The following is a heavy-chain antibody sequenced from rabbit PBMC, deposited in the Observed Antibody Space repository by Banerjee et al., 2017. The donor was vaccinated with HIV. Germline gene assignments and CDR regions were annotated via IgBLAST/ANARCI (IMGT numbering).Heavy chain of an antibody. J-gene: IGHJ4*01. CDR1: GFSFSSSYY. CDR2: IYAGSSGST. Sequence: QSLEESGGDLVKPGASLTLTCTASGFSFSSSYYMCWVRQAPGKGLEWIACIYAGSSGSTYYASWAKGRFTTSKTSSTTVTLQMTSLTAADTATYFCARTTYGWTGYACALGLWGPGTLVTVS. CDR3: ARTTYGWTGYACALGL. D-gene: IGHD6-1*01. V-gene: IGHV1S40*01.